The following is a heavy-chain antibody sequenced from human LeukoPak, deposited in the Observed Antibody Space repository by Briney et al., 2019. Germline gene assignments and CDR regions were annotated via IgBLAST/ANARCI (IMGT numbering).Heavy chain of an antibody. Sequence: PGGSLRLSCATSGFTFSNYGMSWVRQAPGKGLEWVSALTGSGDNTYYADSVKGRFTISRDNSKNTLYLQMNSLRTEDTAVYYCAKAHFGVEATHYFESWGQGTLVTVSS. CDR3: AKAHFGVEATHYFES. V-gene: IGHV3-23*01. J-gene: IGHJ4*02. CDR1: GFTFSNYG. D-gene: IGHD3-3*01. CDR2: LTGSGDNT.